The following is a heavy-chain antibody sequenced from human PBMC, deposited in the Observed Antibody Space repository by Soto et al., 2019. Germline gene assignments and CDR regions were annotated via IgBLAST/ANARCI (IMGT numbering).Heavy chain of an antibody. CDR2: ISYDGSNK. J-gene: IGHJ6*02. CDR1: GFTFSSYG. Sequence: QVQLVESGGGVVQPGRSLRLSCAASGFTFSSYGMHWVRQAPGKGLEWVAVISYDGSNKYYADSVKVRFTISRDNSKNTLYLQMNSLRAEDTAVYYCAKELGYSSGWYASYYYGMDVWGQGTTVTVSS. CDR3: AKELGYSSGWYASYYYGMDV. D-gene: IGHD6-19*01. V-gene: IGHV3-30*18.